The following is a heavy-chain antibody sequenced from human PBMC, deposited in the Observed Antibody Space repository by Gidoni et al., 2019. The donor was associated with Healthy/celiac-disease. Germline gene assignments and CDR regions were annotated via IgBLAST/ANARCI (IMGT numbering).Heavy chain of an antibody. Sequence: ADSVKGRFTISRDTSKNTLYLQMNSLRAEDTAVYYCARGPTVVTPHGPYYYYGMDVWGQGTTVTVSS. CDR3: ARGPTVVTPHGPYYYYGMDV. J-gene: IGHJ6*02. V-gene: IGHV3-33*01. D-gene: IGHD4-17*01.